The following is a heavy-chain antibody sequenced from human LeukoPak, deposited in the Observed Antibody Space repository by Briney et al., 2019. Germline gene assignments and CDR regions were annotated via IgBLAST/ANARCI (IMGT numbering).Heavy chain of an antibody. Sequence: GRSLRLSCAASGFTFSSYGMHWVRQAPGKGLEWVAVISYDGSNKYYADSVKGRFTISRDNSKNTLYLQMNSLRDEDTAVYYCARDPGYSYGFAFDFWGQGTMVTVSS. V-gene: IGHV3-30*03. CDR3: ARDPGYSYGFAFDF. CDR1: GFTFSSYG. D-gene: IGHD5-18*01. J-gene: IGHJ3*01. CDR2: ISYDGSNK.